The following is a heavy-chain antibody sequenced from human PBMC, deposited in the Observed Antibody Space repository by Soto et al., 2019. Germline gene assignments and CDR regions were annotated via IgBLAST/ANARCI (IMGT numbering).Heavy chain of an antibody. J-gene: IGHJ4*02. CDR2: IAVGSGYT. Sequence: SVKVSCKASGFTFTSSAFQGVRQARGQRLEWIGWIAVGSGYTNYAQRFQDRVTLTRDMSTATTYMELSRLTSEDTAIYYCAADATAWQQMVPSDYWGQGTLVTVSS. V-gene: IGHV1-58*01. CDR1: GFTFTSSA. D-gene: IGHD2-8*01. CDR3: AADATAWQQMVPSDY.